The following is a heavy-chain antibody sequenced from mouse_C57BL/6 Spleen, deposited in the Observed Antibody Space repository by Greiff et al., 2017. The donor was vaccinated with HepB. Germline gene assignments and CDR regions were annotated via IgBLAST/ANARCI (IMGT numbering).Heavy chain of an antibody. CDR2: IYPGSGNT. CDR3: ARGDDYDGFYFDY. J-gene: IGHJ2*01. V-gene: IGHV1-76*01. Sequence: QVQLKESGAELVRPGASVKLSCKASGYTFTDYYINWVKQRPGQGLEWIARIYPGSGNTYYNEKFKGKATLTAEKSSSTAYMQLSSLSSDDSAVYFWARGDDYDGFYFDYWGQGTTLTVSS. D-gene: IGHD2-4*01. CDR1: GYTFTDYY.